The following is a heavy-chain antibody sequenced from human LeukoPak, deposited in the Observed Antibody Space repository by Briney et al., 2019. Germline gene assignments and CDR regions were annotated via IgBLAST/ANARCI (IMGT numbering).Heavy chain of an antibody. CDR3: AREYYYDSSGYYY. J-gene: IGHJ4*02. D-gene: IGHD3-22*01. V-gene: IGHV3-21*04. CDR1: AFSLSAYN. CDR2: ISYTGTYI. Sequence: GGSLRLSCAASAFSLSAYNMSWVRQAPGKGLEWVSSISYTGTYIYYADSVKGRFTISRDNSKNTLYLQMNSLRAEDTAVYYCAREYYYDSSGYYYWGQGTLVTVSS.